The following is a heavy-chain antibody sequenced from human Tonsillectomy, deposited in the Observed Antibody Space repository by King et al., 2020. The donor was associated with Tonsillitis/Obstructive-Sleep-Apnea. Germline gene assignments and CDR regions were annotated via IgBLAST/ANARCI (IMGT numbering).Heavy chain of an antibody. CDR3: ARATSLEPSESHYYYYRDV. V-gene: IGHV4-34*01. D-gene: IGHD1-1*01. CDR2: INHSGST. CDR1: GGSFSGYY. Sequence: VQLQQWGAGLLKPSETRSLTCAVYGGSFSGYYWSWIRQPPGKGLEWIGEINHSGSTNYNPSLKSRVTRSVDTSKNQFSLKLNSVTAADTAVYYCARATSLEPSESHYYYYRDVWGKGTTVTVSS. J-gene: IGHJ6*03.